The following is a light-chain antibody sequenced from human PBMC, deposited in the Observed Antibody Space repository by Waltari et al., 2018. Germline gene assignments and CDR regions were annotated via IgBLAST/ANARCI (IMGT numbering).Light chain of an antibody. CDR1: SSDIGSYDY. CDR2: HVS. V-gene: IGLV2-14*03. Sequence: QSALTQPASVSGSPGQSITISCTGTSSDIGSYDYVSWYQQHPGKAPKLIIHHVSRRPSGCSNRFPGSKSGTTASLTISGLQPDDEADYFCSSYAGSNNRVLFGGGTRLTVI. J-gene: IGLJ2*01. CDR3: SSYAGSNNRVL.